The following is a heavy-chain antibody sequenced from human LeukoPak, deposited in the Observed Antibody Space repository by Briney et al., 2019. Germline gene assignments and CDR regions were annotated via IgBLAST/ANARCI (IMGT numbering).Heavy chain of an antibody. CDR1: GGSISSGGYY. J-gene: IGHJ5*02. CDR3: ARGASDGSGSYRRSWFDP. D-gene: IGHD3-10*01. CDR2: IYYSGST. V-gene: IGHV4-31*03. Sequence: SETLSLTCTVSGGSISSGGYYWSWIRQHPGKGLEWIGYIYYSGSTYYNPSLKSRVTISVDTSKNQFSLKLSSVTAADTAVYYCARGASDGSGSYRRSWFDPWGQGTLVTVSS.